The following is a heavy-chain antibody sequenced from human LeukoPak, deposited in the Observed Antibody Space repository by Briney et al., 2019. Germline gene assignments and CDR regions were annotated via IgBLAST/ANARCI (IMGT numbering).Heavy chain of an antibody. J-gene: IGHJ5*02. CDR1: GFTFRSYS. D-gene: IGHD1-14*01. CDR2: ISSSSSYI. Sequence: GGSLRLSCAASGFTFRSYSMNWVRQAPGKGLEWVSSISSSSSYIYYADSVKGRFTISRDNAKNSLYLQMNSLRAEDTAVYYCARDPGPGVNYNWFDPWGQGTLVTVSS. V-gene: IGHV3-21*01. CDR3: ARDPGPGVNYNWFDP.